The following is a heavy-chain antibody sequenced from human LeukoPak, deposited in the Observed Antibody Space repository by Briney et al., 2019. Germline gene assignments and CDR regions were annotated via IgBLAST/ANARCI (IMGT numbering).Heavy chain of an antibody. CDR1: GGSISSYY. Sequence: PSETLSLTCTVSGGSISSYYWSWIRQPPGKGLEWIGYIYYSGSTNYNPSLKSRVTISVDTSKNQFSLELSSVTAADTAVYFCARRPTGVPIDYWGQGMLVTVSS. D-gene: IGHD1-1*01. J-gene: IGHJ4*02. CDR2: IYYSGST. CDR3: ARRPTGVPIDY. V-gene: IGHV4-59*08.